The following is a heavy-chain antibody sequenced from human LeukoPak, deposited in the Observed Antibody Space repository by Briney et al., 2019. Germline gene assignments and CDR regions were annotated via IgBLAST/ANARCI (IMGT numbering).Heavy chain of an antibody. V-gene: IGHV1-2*02. Sequence: GASVKVSCKASGYTFTGYYMHWVRQAPGQGLEWMGWINPNSGGTNYAQKFQGRVTMTRDTSISTAYMELSRLRSDDTAVYYCARDLMITFGGVIVKDYFDYWGQGTLVTVSS. D-gene: IGHD3-16*02. J-gene: IGHJ4*02. CDR2: INPNSGGT. CDR3: ARDLMITFGGVIVKDYFDY. CDR1: GYTFTGYY.